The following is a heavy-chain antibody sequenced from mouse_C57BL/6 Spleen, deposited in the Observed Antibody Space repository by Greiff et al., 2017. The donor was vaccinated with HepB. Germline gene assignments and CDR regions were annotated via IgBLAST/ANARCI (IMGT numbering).Heavy chain of an antibody. CDR1: GYSFISYY. V-gene: IGHV1-66*01. D-gene: IGHD2-5*01. J-gene: IGHJ2*01. CDR3: ARWSNLDY. CDR2: IYPGSGNT. Sequence: VHLQQSGPELVKPGASVKISCKASGYSFISYYIHWVKQRPGQGLEWIGWIYPGSGNTKYNEKFKGKATLTADTSSSTAYMQLSSLTSEDSAVYYCARWSNLDYWGQGTTLTVSS.